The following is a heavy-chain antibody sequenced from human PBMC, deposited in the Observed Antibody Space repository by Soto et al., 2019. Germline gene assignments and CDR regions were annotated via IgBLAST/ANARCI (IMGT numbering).Heavy chain of an antibody. D-gene: IGHD1-1*01. CDR1: GFTFSYYG. V-gene: IGHV3-33*01. CDR2: IWYDGSNK. CDR3: ARDLEGPFDY. Sequence: QVQLVESGGGVVQPGRSLRLSCAASGFTFSYYGMHWVRQAPGKGLEWVAVIWYDGSNKYYADSVKGRFTISRDNSKNTVYLQMNSLRAEDTAVYYCARDLEGPFDYWGQGPMVTVSS. J-gene: IGHJ4*02.